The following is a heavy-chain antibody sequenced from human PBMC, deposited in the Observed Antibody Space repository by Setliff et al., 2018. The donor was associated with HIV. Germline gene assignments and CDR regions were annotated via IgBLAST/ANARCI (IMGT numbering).Heavy chain of an antibody. Sequence: PGESLKISCAASGFTFNTYAMNWVRQAPGKGLEWVSGIRGSGSSTYYADSVKGRFTISRDNSKNTLYLEMNSLRVEDTAVYHCARSSSWYVEWFDPWGQGTLGTVS. CDR2: IRGSGSST. V-gene: IGHV3-23*01. J-gene: IGHJ5*02. CDR3: ARSSSWYVEWFDP. D-gene: IGHD6-13*01. CDR1: GFTFNTYA.